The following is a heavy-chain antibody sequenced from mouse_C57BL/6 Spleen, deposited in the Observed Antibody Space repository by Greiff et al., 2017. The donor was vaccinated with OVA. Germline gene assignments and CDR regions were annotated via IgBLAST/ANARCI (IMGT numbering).Heavy chain of an antibody. CDR2: ISGGGGNT. CDR1: GFTFSSYT. V-gene: IGHV5-9*01. D-gene: IGHD3-2*02. Sequence: EVKLVESGGGLVKPGGSLKLSCAASGFTFSSYTMSWVRQTPEKRLEWVATISGGGGNTYYPASVKGRFTISSDNAKNTLYLQMSSLRSEDTALYYCARQETAQATRFDYWGQGTTLTVSS. J-gene: IGHJ2*01. CDR3: ARQETAQATRFDY.